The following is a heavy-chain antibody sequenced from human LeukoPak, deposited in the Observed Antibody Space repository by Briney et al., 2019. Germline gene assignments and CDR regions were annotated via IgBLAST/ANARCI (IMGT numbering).Heavy chain of an antibody. Sequence: GASVKVSCKASGVTFSSSGFSWVRQAPGQGLEWMGWISAYNGNTNYAQKLQGRVTVTTDTSTSTAYMELRSLRSDDTAVYYCARDLGSGIAEPFDHWGQGTLVTVSS. J-gene: IGHJ4*02. CDR2: ISAYNGNT. CDR3: ARDLGSGIAEPFDH. D-gene: IGHD6-13*01. CDR1: GVTFSSSG. V-gene: IGHV1-18*01.